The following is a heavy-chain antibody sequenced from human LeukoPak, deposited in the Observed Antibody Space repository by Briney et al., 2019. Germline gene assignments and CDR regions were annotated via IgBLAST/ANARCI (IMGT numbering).Heavy chain of an antibody. CDR3: AREGYYDTSGYSLGAFDI. CDR1: GYTFTSHG. J-gene: IGHJ3*02. CDR2: ISGYNGNT. V-gene: IGHV1-18*01. D-gene: IGHD3-22*01. Sequence: GASVKVSCKASGYTFTSHGITWVRQAPGQGLEWMGWISGYNGNTNYAQKVQGRVTMTTDTSTSTAYMELRTLRSDDTAVYYCAREGYYDTSGYSLGAFDIWGQGTMVTVSS.